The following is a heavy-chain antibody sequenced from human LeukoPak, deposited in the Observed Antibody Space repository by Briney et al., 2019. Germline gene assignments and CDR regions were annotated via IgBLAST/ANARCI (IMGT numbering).Heavy chain of an antibody. V-gene: IGHV3-20*04. Sequence: PGGSLRLSCAASGFTFDDYGMSWVRQAPGKGLERVSGINWNGGSTGYADSVKGRFTISRDNAKNSLYLQMNSLRAEDTALYYCARVPMVYYYDSSGEDYYYYYMDVWGKGTTVTVSS. D-gene: IGHD3-22*01. CDR3: ARVPMVYYYDSSGEDYYYYYMDV. J-gene: IGHJ6*03. CDR2: INWNGGST. CDR1: GFTFDDYG.